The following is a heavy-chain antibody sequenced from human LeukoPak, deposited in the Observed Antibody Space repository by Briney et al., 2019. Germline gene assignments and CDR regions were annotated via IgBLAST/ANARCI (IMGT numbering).Heavy chain of an antibody. V-gene: IGHV3-48*01. D-gene: IGHD3-10*01. Sequence: GGSLRLSCAASGFTFSTYSINWVRQAPGKGLEWVSYISSTYDIYYADSVRGRFTISRDNAENSLYLQMNSLSAEDTAMYYCAREHTRGFNYRGQGTLVTVSS. CDR1: GFTFSTYS. CDR2: ISSTYDI. CDR3: AREHTRGFNY. J-gene: IGHJ4*02.